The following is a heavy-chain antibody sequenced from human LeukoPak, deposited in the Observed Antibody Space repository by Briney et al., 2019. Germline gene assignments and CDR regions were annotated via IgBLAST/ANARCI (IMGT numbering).Heavy chain of an antibody. V-gene: IGHV4-59*12. Sequence: SETLSLTCTVSGGSISSYYWSWIRQPPGKGLEWIGYIYYSGSTNYNPSLKSRVTISVDTSKNQFSLKLSSVTAADTAVYYCARGRRIAVAGTSRWFDPWGQGTLVTVSS. CDR3: ARGRRIAVAGTSRWFDP. CDR1: GGSISSYY. J-gene: IGHJ5*02. CDR2: IYYSGST. D-gene: IGHD6-19*01.